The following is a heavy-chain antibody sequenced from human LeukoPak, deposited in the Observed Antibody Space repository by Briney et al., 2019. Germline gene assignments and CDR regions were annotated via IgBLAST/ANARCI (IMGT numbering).Heavy chain of an antibody. D-gene: IGHD5-24*01. CDR1: GFTFSDYY. Sequence: GGSLRLSCAASGFTFSDYYMSWIRQAPGKGLEWVSYISSSGSTIYYADSVKGRFTISRDNAKNSLSLRMNSLRAEDTAVYYCARDPPGYRDFDYWGQGTLVTVSS. J-gene: IGHJ4*02. CDR3: ARDPPGYRDFDY. V-gene: IGHV3-11*01. CDR2: ISSSGSTI.